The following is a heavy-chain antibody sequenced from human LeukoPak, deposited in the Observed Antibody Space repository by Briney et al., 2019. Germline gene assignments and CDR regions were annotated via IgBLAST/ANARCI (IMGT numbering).Heavy chain of an antibody. V-gene: IGHV3-48*03. D-gene: IGHD5-24*01. CDR2: ISSSGSTI. CDR3: AREPRRDGYNGDY. CDR1: GXTFSSYE. J-gene: IGHJ4*02. Sequence: GGSLRLSCAASGXTFSSYEMNWVRQAPGKGLEWVSYISSSGSTIYYADSVKGRFTISRDNAKNSLYLQMNSLRAEDTAVYYCAREPRRDGYNGDYWGQGTLVTVSS.